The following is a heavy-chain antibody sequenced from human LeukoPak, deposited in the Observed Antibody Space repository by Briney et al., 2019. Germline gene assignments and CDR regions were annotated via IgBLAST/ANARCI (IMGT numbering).Heavy chain of an antibody. Sequence: GESLQISCKGSGYSVTSYWIGWVRQMPGKGLEWMGIIYPGDSDTRYSPSFQGQVTISADKSISTAYLQWSSLKASDTAMYYCAINSHHDSSGYRDYWAREPWSPSPQ. V-gene: IGHV5-51*01. CDR3: AINSHHDSSGYRDY. J-gene: IGHJ4*02. CDR2: IYPGDSDT. D-gene: IGHD3-22*01. CDR1: GYSVTSYW.